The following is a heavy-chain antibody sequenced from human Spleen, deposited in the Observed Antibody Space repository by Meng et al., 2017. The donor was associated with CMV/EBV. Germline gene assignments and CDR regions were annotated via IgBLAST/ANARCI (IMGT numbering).Heavy chain of an antibody. CDR1: GFTFSSYK. V-gene: IGHV3-21*04. CDR2: ISAGSKYT. CDR3: ARGRQWLNYYYGMDV. J-gene: IGHJ6*02. D-gene: IGHD6-19*01. Sequence: GESLKISCAASGFTFSSYKMIWVRQAPGRGLEWVSSISAGSKYTYYRDSVKGRFTISRDNAKNSLYLQMNSLRAEDTVVYYCARGRQWLNYYYGMDVWGQGTTVTVSS.